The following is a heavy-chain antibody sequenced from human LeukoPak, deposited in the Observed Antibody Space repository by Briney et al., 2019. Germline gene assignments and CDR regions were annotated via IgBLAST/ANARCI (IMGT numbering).Heavy chain of an antibody. Sequence: AASVKVSCKASGYTFTSYYMHWVRQAPGQGLKWMGIINPSGGSTSYAQKFQGRVTMTRDMSTSTVYMELSSLRSEDTAVYYCARSGSYYPGYFQHWGQGTLVTVSS. V-gene: IGHV1-46*01. CDR2: INPSGGST. J-gene: IGHJ1*01. CDR3: ARSGSYYPGYFQH. CDR1: GYTFTSYY. D-gene: IGHD1-26*01.